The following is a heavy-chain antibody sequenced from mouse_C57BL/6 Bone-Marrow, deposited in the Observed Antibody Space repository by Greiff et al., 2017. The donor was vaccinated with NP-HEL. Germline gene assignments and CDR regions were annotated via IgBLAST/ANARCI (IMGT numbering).Heavy chain of an antibody. CDR3: TRSMDY. V-gene: IGHV1-50*01. CDR2: IDPTDSYT. CDR1: GYTFTSYW. J-gene: IGHJ4*01. Sequence: QVQLQQPGAELVKPGASVKLSCKASGYTFTSYWMQWVKQRPGQGLEWIGEIDPTDSYTNYNQKLKGKATLTVDTYSSTAYMQLSSLTSEDAAVYYCTRSMDYWGQGTSVTVSS.